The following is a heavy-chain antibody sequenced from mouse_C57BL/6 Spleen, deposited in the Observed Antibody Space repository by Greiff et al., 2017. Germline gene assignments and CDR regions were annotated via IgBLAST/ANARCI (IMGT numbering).Heavy chain of an antibody. D-gene: IGHD2-2*01. J-gene: IGHJ4*01. V-gene: IGHV5-16*01. CDR3: ARAPYGYDVGENYAMDY. CDR2: INYDGSSA. Sequence: EVKVVESEGGLVQPGSSMKLSCTASGFTFSDYYMAWVRQVPEKGLEWVANINYDGSSAYYLDSLKSRFIISRDNAKNILYLQMSSLKSEDTATYYCARAPYGYDVGENYAMDYWGQGTSVTVSS. CDR1: GFTFSDYY.